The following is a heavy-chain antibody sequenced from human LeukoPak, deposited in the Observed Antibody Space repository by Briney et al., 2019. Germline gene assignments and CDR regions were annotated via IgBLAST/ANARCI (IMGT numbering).Heavy chain of an antibody. J-gene: IGHJ5*02. Sequence: ASVKVSCKASGYTFTGYYMHWVRQAPGQGLEWMGWINPNSGGTNYAQKFRGRVTMTRDTSISTTYMELSRLRSDDTAVYYCARGRIAARPGWFDPWGQGTLVTVSS. CDR2: INPNSGGT. CDR3: ARGRIAARPGWFDP. CDR1: GYTFTGYY. V-gene: IGHV1-2*02. D-gene: IGHD6-6*01.